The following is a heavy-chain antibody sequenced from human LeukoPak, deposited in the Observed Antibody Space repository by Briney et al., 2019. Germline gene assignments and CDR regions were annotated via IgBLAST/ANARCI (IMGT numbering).Heavy chain of an antibody. V-gene: IGHV1-8*01. CDR3: ARGRTAHTYYDSSGDCDY. CDR2: MNPNSGNT. CDR1: GYTFTSYD. J-gene: IGHJ4*02. Sequence: ASVKVSCKASGYTFTSYDINWVRQATGQALEWMGWMNPNSGNTGYAQKFQGRVTMTRNTSISTAYMELSSLRSEDTAVYYCARGRTAHTYYDSSGDCDYWGQGTLVTVSS. D-gene: IGHD3-22*01.